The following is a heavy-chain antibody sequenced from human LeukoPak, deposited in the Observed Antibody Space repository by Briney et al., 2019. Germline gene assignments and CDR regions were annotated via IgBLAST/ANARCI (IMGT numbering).Heavy chain of an antibody. CDR3: AKGGAYSYGYYDWFDP. Sequence: GGSLRLSCAASGFTFSSYGMHWVRQAPGKGLEWVAFIRYDGSNKYYADSVKGRFTISRDNSKNTLYLQMNSLRAEDTAVYYCAKGGAYSYGYYDWFDPWGQGTLVTVSS. V-gene: IGHV3-30*02. J-gene: IGHJ5*02. CDR1: GFTFSSYG. D-gene: IGHD5-18*01. CDR2: IRYDGSNK.